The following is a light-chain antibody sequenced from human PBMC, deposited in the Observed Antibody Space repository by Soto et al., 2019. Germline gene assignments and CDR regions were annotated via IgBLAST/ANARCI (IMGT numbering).Light chain of an antibody. V-gene: IGKV1-6*01. Sequence: TQMTQSPSSRSASAGAKIIITCRASRDVGSDVSWYQQKPGQAPKLLIYAASNLYTGVPSRFSGRRSGKEFTLTISSLQPEDFASYYCLQDYGDSWTFGQGNKVEIK. CDR2: AAS. CDR1: RDVGSD. J-gene: IGKJ1*01. CDR3: LQDYGDSWT.